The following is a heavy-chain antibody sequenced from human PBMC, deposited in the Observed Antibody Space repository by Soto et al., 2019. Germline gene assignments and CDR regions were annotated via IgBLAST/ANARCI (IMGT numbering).Heavy chain of an antibody. CDR1: GGSISSGGYS. CDR2: IYHSGST. V-gene: IGHV4-30-2*01. J-gene: IGHJ4*02. Sequence: LSLTCAVSGGSISSGGYSWSWIRQPPGKGLECIGYIYHSGSTYYNPSLKSRVTISIDTSNNQFSLNLSSVTAADTAVYYCARQKVSRFYGEVDFFDYWGLGTLVTVSS. D-gene: IGHD4-17*01. CDR3: ARQKVSRFYGEVDFFDY.